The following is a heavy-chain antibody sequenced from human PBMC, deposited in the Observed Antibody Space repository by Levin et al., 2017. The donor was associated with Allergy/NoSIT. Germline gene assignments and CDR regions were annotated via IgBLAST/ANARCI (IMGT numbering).Heavy chain of an antibody. CDR2: ISAYNGNT. Sequence: GESLKISCKASGYTFTSYGISWVRQAPGQGLEWMGWISAYNGNTNYAQKLQGRVTMTTDTSTSTAYMELRSLRSDDTAVYYCARDKRRYCSGGSCPLDAFDIWGQGTMVTVSS. V-gene: IGHV1-18*01. D-gene: IGHD2-15*01. CDR1: GYTFTSYG. J-gene: IGHJ3*02. CDR3: ARDKRRYCSGGSCPLDAFDI.